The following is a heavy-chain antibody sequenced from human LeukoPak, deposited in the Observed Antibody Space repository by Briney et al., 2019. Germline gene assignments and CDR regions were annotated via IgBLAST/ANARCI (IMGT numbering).Heavy chain of an antibody. CDR1: GFTFSSYW. CDR2: IKQDGSEK. V-gene: IGHV3-7*01. D-gene: IGHD3-10*01. J-gene: IGHJ4*02. Sequence: GGSLRLSCAASGFTFSSYWMSWVRQAPGKGLEWVANIKQDGSEKYYVDSVKGRFTICRDNAKNSLCLQMNSLRAEDTAVYYCARVRVRGIITYYFDYWGQGTLVTVSS. CDR3: ARVRVRGIITYYFDY.